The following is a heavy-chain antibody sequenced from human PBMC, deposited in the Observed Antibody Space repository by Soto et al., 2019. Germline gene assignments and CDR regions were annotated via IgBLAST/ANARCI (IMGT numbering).Heavy chain of an antibody. Sequence: EVQLVESGGGLVQPGGSLRLSCAASGFTVSSNYMSWVRQAPGKGLEWVSVIYSGGSTYYADSVKGRFTISRHNSKNTLYLQMNSLRAEDTAVYYCARDLGSRGWYGHYYGMEVWGQGTTVTVSS. D-gene: IGHD6-19*01. J-gene: IGHJ6*02. V-gene: IGHV3-53*04. CDR3: ARDLGSRGWYGHYYGMEV. CDR1: GFTVSSNY. CDR2: IYSGGST.